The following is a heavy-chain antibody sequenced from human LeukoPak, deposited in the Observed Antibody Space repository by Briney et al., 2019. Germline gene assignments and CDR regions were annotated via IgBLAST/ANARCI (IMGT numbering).Heavy chain of an antibody. D-gene: IGHD3-10*01. CDR3: ARDLFWEFCDY. J-gene: IGHJ4*02. CDR2: ISYDGSNK. Sequence: GGSLRLSCAASGFTFSSYAMHWVRQAPGKGLEWVAVISYDGSNKYYADSVKGRFTISRDNSKNTLYLQMNSLRAEDTAVYYCARDLFWEFCDYWGQGTLVTVSS. CDR1: GFTFSSYA. V-gene: IGHV3-30*04.